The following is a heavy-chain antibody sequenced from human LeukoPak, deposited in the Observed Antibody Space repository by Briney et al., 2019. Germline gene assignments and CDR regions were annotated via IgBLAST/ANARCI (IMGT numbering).Heavy chain of an antibody. CDR3: ARWARYCSSGSCYSWFDP. J-gene: IGHJ5*02. V-gene: IGHV3-7*01. CDR2: MKLDGSEE. CDR1: GLTFRSYW. D-gene: IGHD2-15*01. Sequence: PGGSRRFSCAASGLTFRSYWMSWVRQAPGRGLEGVANMKLDGSEEYYVDSVKGRFTISSDNAKNSLYLQMNSLRVDDTAVYYCARWARYCSSGSCYSWFDPWGQGTLVTVSS.